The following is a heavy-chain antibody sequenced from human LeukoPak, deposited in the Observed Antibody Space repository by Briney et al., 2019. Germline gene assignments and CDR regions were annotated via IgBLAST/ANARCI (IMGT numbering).Heavy chain of an antibody. V-gene: IGHV3-30*18. CDR2: ISYDGSNK. D-gene: IGHD3-10*01. CDR3: AKEDLLLGYFQH. Sequence: PGGSLRLSCAASGFTFSSYGMHWVRQAPGKGLEWVAVISYDGSNKYYADSVKGRFTISRDNSKNTLYLQMNSLRAEDTAVYYCAKEDLLLGYFQHWGQGTLVTVSS. CDR1: GFTFSSYG. J-gene: IGHJ1*01.